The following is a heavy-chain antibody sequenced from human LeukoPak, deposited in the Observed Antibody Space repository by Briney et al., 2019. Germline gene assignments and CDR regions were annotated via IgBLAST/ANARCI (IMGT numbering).Heavy chain of an antibody. V-gene: IGHV3-11*01. J-gene: IGHJ5*02. CDR2: ISSSGSTI. CDR1: GFSFSDYY. Sequence: GGSLRLSCAASGFSFSDYYMNWIRQAPGKGLELVSYISSSGSTIYYAYSVKGRFTISRDNAKNSLYLQMNSLRAEDTAVYYCVSGGLLAFDPWGQGTLVTVSS. CDR3: VSGGLLAFDP.